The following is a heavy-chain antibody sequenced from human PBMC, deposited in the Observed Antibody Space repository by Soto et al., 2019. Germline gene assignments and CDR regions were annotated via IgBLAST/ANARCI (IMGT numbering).Heavy chain of an antibody. CDR3: AQHLVREYYFDY. CDR2: INAGNGNT. Sequence: QVQLVQSGAEVKKPGASVKVSCKASGYTFTSYAMHWVRQAPGQRLEWMGWINAGNGNTKYSQKFQGRVTITRDTSASTAYMELSSLRSEDTAVYYCAQHLVREYYFDYLGQGTLVTGSS. V-gene: IGHV1-3*01. D-gene: IGHD6-13*01. CDR1: GYTFTSYA. J-gene: IGHJ4*02.